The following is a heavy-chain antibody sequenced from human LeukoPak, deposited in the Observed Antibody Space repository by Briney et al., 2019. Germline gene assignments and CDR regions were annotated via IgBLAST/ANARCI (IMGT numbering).Heavy chain of an antibody. D-gene: IGHD3-9*01. CDR2: IYTSGST. J-gene: IGHJ5*02. CDR1: GGSISSGSYY. CDR3: ARATPSLRYFDWFEKNFDP. Sequence: SQTLSLTCTVSGGSISSGSYYWSWIRQPAGKGLEWIGRIYTSGSTNYNPSLKSRVTISVDTSKNQFSLKLSSVTAADTAVYYCARATPSLRYFDWFEKNFDPWGQGTLVTVSS. V-gene: IGHV4-61*02.